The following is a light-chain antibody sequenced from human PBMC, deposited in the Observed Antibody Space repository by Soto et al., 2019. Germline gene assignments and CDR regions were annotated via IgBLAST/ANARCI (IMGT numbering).Light chain of an antibody. CDR1: NSDVGTYNY. Sequence: QSVLTQSRSVSGSPGQSVTISCTGTNSDVGTYNYVSWYQQHPGKAPKLIIYDVTKRPSGVPDRFSGSKSGNTASLIISGLQAADEAEYYCCCCSYAGSSSFRVLFGGGTKVTVL. CDR3: CSYAGSSSFRVL. J-gene: IGLJ2*01. V-gene: IGLV2-11*01. CDR2: DVT.